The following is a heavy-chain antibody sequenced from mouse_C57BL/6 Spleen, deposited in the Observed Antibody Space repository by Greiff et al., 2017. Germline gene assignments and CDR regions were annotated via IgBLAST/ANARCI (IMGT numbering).Heavy chain of an antibody. D-gene: IGHD1-1*01. J-gene: IGHJ4*01. CDR1: GFTFSSYG. V-gene: IGHV5-6*01. Sequence: EVQRVESGGDLVKPGGSLKLSCAASGFTFSSYGMSWVRQTPDKRLEWVATISSGGSYTYYPDSVKGRFTISRDNAKNTLYLQMSSLKSEDTAMYYCARHLSVVAEPDYWGQGTSVTVSS. CDR2: ISSGGSYT. CDR3: ARHLSVVAEPDY.